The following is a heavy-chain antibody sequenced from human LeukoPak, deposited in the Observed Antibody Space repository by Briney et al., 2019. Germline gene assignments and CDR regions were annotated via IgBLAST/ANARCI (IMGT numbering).Heavy chain of an antibody. CDR3: ARGEMATIVGHFDY. J-gene: IGHJ4*02. V-gene: IGHV1-69*04. D-gene: IGHD5-24*01. Sequence: GASVKVSCKASGGTFSSYAISWVRQAPGQGLGWMGRIIPILGIANYAQKFQGRVTITADKSTSTAYMELSSLRSEDTAVYYCARGEMATIVGHFDYWGQGTLVTVSS. CDR2: IIPILGIA. CDR1: GGTFSSYA.